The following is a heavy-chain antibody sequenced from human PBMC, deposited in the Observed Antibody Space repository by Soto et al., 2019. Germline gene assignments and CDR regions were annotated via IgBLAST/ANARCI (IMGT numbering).Heavy chain of an antibody. CDR2: IYYSGST. CDR1: GGSMNRYY. J-gene: IGHJ3*02. Sequence: YSLSLTCRVSGGSMNRYYWRWVWQSPWSVLEWIGYIYYSGSTNYNPSLKSRVTISVDTSKNQFSLKLSSVTAADTAVYYCAREYDSSCYYRPADAFDIWGQGIMVPVSS. D-gene: IGHD3-22*01. CDR3: AREYDSSCYYRPADAFDI. V-gene: IGHV4-59*07.